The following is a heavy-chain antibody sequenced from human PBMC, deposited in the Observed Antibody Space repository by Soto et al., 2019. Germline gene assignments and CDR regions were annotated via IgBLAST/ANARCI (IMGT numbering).Heavy chain of an antibody. J-gene: IGHJ6*02. CDR2: IYHTVTT. V-gene: IGHV4-38-2*01. CDR1: GDSIIGIYH. CDR3: ASSSLYGMDV. Sequence: PSETLSLTCAVSGDSIIGIYHWSWIRRSPGMGLEWIASIYHTVTTYYTPSLEIRVTISVDTSKNQFSLRLSSVTAADSAVYYCASSSLYGMDVWGQGTTVTVS.